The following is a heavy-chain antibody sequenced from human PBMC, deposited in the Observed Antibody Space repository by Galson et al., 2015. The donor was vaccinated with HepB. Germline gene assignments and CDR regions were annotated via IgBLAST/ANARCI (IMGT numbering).Heavy chain of an antibody. CDR3: VRSITIFGVVTSYYFDY. CDR2: ISSNGGST. CDR1: GFTFSSYA. V-gene: IGHV3-64D*06. Sequence: SLRLSCAASGFTFSSYAMHWVRQAPGKGLEYVSAISSNGGSTYYADSVKGRFTISRDNSKNTLYLQMSSLRAEDTAVYYCVRSITIFGVVTSYYFDYWGQGTLVTVSS. D-gene: IGHD3-3*01. J-gene: IGHJ4*02.